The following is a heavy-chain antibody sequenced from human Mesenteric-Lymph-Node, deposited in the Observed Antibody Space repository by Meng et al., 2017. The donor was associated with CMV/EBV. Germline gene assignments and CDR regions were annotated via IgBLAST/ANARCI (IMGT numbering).Heavy chain of an antibody. Sequence: GGSLRLSCAASGFTFSSYAMSWVRQAPGKGLEWVSAISGSGGSTYYADSVKGRFTISRDNSKNTLYLQMNSLRAEDTAVYYCAKALSLAYYYDSSGYYALDYWGQGTLVTVSS. CDR3: AKALSLAYYYDSSGYYALDY. D-gene: IGHD3-22*01. J-gene: IGHJ4*02. CDR2: ISGSGGST. CDR1: GFTFSSYA. V-gene: IGHV3-23*01.